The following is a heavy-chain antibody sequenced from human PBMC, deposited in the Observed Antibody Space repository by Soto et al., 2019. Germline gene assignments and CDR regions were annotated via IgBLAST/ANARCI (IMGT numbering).Heavy chain of an antibody. D-gene: IGHD4-17*01. Sequence: QVQLQESGPGLVKPSETLSLTCTVSGGSMSRDFWSWIRQPAGKGLEWIGRIYTSGSTIFNSSLKSRVTLSGDTSKKQFSLKLSSVTAADTAVYFCAREDYGGNPDYWGQGALVTVSS. CDR3: AREDYGGNPDY. CDR1: GGSMSRDF. CDR2: IYTSGST. V-gene: IGHV4-4*07. J-gene: IGHJ4*02.